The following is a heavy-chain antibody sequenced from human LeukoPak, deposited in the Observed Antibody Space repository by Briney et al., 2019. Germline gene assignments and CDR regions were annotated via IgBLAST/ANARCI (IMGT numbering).Heavy chain of an antibody. CDR1: GGSISSYY. J-gene: IGHJ4*02. V-gene: IGHV4-59*01. CDR2: IYYSGST. Sequence: NPSETLSLTCTVSGGSISSYYWSWIRQPPGKGLEWIGYIYYSGSTNYNPSLKSRVTISVDTSKNQFSLKLSSVTAADTAVYYCARGSIAVAVAADYWGQGTLVTVSS. D-gene: IGHD6-19*01. CDR3: ARGSIAVAVAADY.